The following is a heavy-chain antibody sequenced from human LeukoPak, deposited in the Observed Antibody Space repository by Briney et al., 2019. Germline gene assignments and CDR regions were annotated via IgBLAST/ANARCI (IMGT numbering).Heavy chain of an antibody. D-gene: IGHD6-6*01. CDR1: GGSFSGYY. CDR3: AKFSRIRGSRKSYFDY. CDR2: INHSGST. J-gene: IGHJ4*02. V-gene: IGHV4-34*01. Sequence: SETLSLTCAVYGGSFSGYYWSWIRQPPGKGLEWIGEINHSGSTNYTPSLKSRVTISVDTSKNQFSLKLSSVTAADTAVYYCAKFSRIRGSRKSYFDYWGQGTLVTVSS.